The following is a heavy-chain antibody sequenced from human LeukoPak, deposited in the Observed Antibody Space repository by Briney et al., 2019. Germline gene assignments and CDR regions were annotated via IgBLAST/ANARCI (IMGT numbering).Heavy chain of an antibody. CDR2: IYYSGST. CDR1: GGSISSYY. Sequence: SETLSLTCTVSGGSISSYYWSWIRQPPGKGLEWIGNIYYSGSTNYNPSLKSRVTISVDTSKNQFSLKLSSVTAADTAVYYCARVGPSDTAMVMVDYYFDYWGQGTLVTVSS. V-gene: IGHV4-59*08. D-gene: IGHD5-18*01. CDR3: ARVGPSDTAMVMVDYYFDY. J-gene: IGHJ4*02.